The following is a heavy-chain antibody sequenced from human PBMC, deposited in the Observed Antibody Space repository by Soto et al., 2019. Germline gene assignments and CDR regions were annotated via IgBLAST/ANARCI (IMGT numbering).Heavy chain of an antibody. CDR1: GGSISSGDYF. D-gene: IGHD2-15*01. V-gene: IGHV4-31*03. J-gene: IGHJ4*02. CDR3: ASLVALTYCSGGTCYGGIDY. CDR2: IYYIGST. Sequence: KTSETLSLTCTVSGGSISSGDYFWSWIRQHPGKGLEWIGYIYYIGSTYYNPSLKSRVSISVDTSKNQFSLKLSSVTAADTAVYYCASLVALTYCSGGTCYGGIDYWGQGTLVTVSS.